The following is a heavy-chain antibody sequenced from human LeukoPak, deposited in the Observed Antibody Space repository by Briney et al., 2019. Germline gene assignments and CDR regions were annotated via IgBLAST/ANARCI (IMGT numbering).Heavy chain of an antibody. CDR3: AKAVDYYGSGSPPDY. D-gene: IGHD3-10*01. J-gene: IGHJ4*02. Sequence: GGSLRLSCAASGFTVSSNFMTWVRQAPGKGLEWVSVIYSGGSTYYADSVKGRFTISRDNSKNTLYLQMNSLRAEDTAVYYCAKAVDYYGSGSPPDYWGQGTLVTVSS. CDR2: IYSGGST. V-gene: IGHV3-53*01. CDR1: GFTVSSNF.